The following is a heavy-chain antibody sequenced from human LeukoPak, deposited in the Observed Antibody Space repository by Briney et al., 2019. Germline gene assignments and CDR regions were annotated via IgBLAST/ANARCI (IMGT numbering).Heavy chain of an antibody. Sequence: SETLSLTCSVSGGSITSYFWTWIRQPPGKGLEWIGYIYHNSGTTNYNPSLKSRVSISVDTSKTHFSLKLNSVTAADTAVYYCAQMAPYSPAHSQQWGQGTLVTVSS. V-gene: IGHV4-59*01. CDR2: IYHNSGTT. CDR3: AQMAPYSPAHSQQ. CDR1: GGSITSYF. D-gene: IGHD2-15*01. J-gene: IGHJ1*01.